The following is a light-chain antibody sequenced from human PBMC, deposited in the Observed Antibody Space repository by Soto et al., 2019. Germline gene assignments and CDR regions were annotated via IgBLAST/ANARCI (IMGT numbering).Light chain of an antibody. CDR2: GAS. CDR3: QQYGGSPRT. CDR1: QSVSSSS. Sequence: ENVLTQFPDTLSLSPGERATLSCRASQSVSSSSLAWYQQKRGQAPRLLIHGASSRATGIPERFSGSGSGTDFTLTISRLEPEDFAVYYCQQYGGSPRTFGQGTKVEVK. V-gene: IGKV3-20*01. J-gene: IGKJ1*01.